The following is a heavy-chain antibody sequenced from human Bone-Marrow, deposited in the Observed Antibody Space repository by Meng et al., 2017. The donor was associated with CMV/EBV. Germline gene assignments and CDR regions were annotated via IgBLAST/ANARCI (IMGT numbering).Heavy chain of an antibody. CDR2: ITHSGST. J-gene: IGHJ4*02. D-gene: IGHD2-15*01. Sequence: GNYCNWIRQPQWKGLEWVGNITHSGSTNYKPSLKSRVTISVNTSKNQVSLKLSSVTAADTAVYYCARVTRKPHCSGSGCYLLGYPDYWGQGTLVTVSS. CDR3: ARVTRKPHCSGSGCYLLGYPDY. V-gene: IGHV4-34*01. CDR1: GNY.